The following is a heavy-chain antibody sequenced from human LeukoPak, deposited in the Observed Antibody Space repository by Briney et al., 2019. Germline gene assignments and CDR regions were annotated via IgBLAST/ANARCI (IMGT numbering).Heavy chain of an antibody. D-gene: IGHD3-9*01. CDR1: GFTFSSYA. V-gene: IGHV3-30*04. Sequence: GGSLRLPCAASGFTFSSYAMHWVRQAPGKGLEWVAVISYDGSNKYYADSVKGRFTISRDNSKNTLYLQMNSLRAEDTAVYYCARGPYYDILTGYYLFDYWGQGTLVTVSS. CDR2: ISYDGSNK. CDR3: ARGPYYDILTGYYLFDY. J-gene: IGHJ4*02.